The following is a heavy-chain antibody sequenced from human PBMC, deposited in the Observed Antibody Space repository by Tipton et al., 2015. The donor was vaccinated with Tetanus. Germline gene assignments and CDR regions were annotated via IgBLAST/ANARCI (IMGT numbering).Heavy chain of an antibody. CDR2: ISYDGSNK. J-gene: IGHJ6*02. V-gene: IGHV3-30*18. D-gene: IGHD6-25*01. CDR3: AKDTARESNYYYYGMDV. Sequence: SLRLSCAASGFTFSSYGMHWVRQAPGKGLEWVAVISYDGSNKYYADSVKGRFTISRDNSKNTLYLQMNSLRAEDTAVYYCAKDTARESNYYYYGMDVWGQGTTVTVSS. CDR1: GFTFSSYG.